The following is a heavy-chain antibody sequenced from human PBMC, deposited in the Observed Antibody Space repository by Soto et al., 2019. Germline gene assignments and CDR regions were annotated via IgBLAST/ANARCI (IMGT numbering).Heavy chain of an antibody. D-gene: IGHD3-16*01. CDR1: GGSFSGYY. V-gene: IGHV4-34*01. Sequence: QVQLQQWGAGLLKPSETLSLTCAVYGGSFSGYYWSWIRQPPGKGLEWIGEINHSGSTNYNPSLIGRVTVSVDTSKNQFSLKLSSVTAADTAVYYCASGYVGLVDYWGQGTLVTVSS. CDR3: ASGYVGLVDY. CDR2: INHSGST. J-gene: IGHJ4*02.